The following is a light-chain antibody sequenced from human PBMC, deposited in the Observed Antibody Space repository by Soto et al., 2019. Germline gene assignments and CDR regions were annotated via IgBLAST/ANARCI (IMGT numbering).Light chain of an antibody. V-gene: IGLV1-40*01. J-gene: IGLJ3*02. CDR2: GNN. CDR1: SSNIGAGYD. Sequence: QPVLTQPPSVSGAPGQRVTISCTGGSSNIGAGYDVHWYQQLPGTAPKLLIYGNNNRASGVPDRISGSKSGTSASLAITGLQADDEADYYCQSYDSSLSGSVFGGGTKVTVL. CDR3: QSYDSSLSGSV.